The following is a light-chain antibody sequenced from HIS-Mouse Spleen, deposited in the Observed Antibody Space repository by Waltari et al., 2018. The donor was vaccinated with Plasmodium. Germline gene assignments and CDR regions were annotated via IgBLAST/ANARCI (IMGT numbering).Light chain of an antibody. CDR1: AFPTHY. CDR2: KDS. Sequence: SYELTQPPSVSVSPGQTARLTCSGDAFPTHYASWYQQKPGQAPVLVIYKDSERPSGIPERFSGSSSGTTVTLTISGVQAEDEADYYCQSADSSGTYRVFGGGTKLTVL. CDR3: QSADSSGTYRV. V-gene: IGLV3-25*03. J-gene: IGLJ2*01.